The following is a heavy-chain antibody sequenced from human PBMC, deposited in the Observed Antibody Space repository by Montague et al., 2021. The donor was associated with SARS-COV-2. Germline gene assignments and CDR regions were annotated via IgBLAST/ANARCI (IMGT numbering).Heavy chain of an antibody. CDR1: GRSFSGYY. CDR2: IKHSGST. V-gene: IGHV4-34*01. CDR3: TREGYQVLWSDYYYYGMDV. D-gene: IGHD2-2*01. Sequence: SETLSLTCAVYGRSFSGYYWSWIRQPPGKGLEWIGEIKHSGSTNYNPSLKSRVTISVDTSKNQFSLKLSSVTAADTAVYYCTREGYQVLWSDYYYYGMDVWGQGTTVTVSS. J-gene: IGHJ6*02.